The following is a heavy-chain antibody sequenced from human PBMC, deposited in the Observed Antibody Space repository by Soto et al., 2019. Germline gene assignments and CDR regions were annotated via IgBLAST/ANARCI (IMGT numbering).Heavy chain of an antibody. CDR3: ARAGITMVRGVIRDDAFDI. CDR1: GGSISSYY. CDR2: IYYSGST. D-gene: IGHD3-10*01. Sequence: QVQLQESGPGLVKPSETLSLTCTVSGGSISSYYWSWIRQLPGKGLEWIGYIYYSGSTNYNPSLKSRVTISVDTSKNQFSLKLSSVTAADTAVYYCARAGITMVRGVIRDDAFDIWGQGTMVTVSS. V-gene: IGHV4-59*01. J-gene: IGHJ3*02.